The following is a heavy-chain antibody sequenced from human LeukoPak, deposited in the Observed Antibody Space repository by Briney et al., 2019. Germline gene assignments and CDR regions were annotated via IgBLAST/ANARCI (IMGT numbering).Heavy chain of an antibody. CDR3: ARNGYSGYDYRT. D-gene: IGHD5-12*01. J-gene: IGHJ4*02. CDR1: GGSFSGYY. Sequence: SETLSLTCAVYGGSFSGYYWSWIRQPPGKGLEWIGEINHSGSTNYNPSLKSRVTISVDTSKNQFSLKLSSVTAADTAVYYCARNGYSGYDYRTWGQGTLVTVSS. CDR2: INHSGST. V-gene: IGHV4-34*01.